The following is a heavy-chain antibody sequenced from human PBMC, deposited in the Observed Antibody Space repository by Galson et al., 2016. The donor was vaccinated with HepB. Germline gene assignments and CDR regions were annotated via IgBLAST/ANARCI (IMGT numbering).Heavy chain of an antibody. Sequence: SLRLSCAASGFTFSSYGMHWVRQAPGKGLEWVAAISYDGSLKYYADSVEGRFTISRDNSKNPLYLQMNSLRDEDTAVYYCARAGSSWYFDYWGQGTLVTVSS. D-gene: IGHD6-13*01. J-gene: IGHJ4*02. CDR3: ARAGSSWYFDY. V-gene: IGHV3-30*03. CDR2: ISYDGSLK. CDR1: GFTFSSYG.